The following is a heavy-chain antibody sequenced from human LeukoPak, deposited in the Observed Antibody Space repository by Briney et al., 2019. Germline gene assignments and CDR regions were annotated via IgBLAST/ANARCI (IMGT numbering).Heavy chain of an antibody. Sequence: PSETLSLTCTVSGGSISSYYWSWIRQPAGKGLEWIGRIYTSGSTNYNPSLKSRVTMSVDTSKNQFSLKLSSVTAADTAVYYCARVQRDHDYRDLGGWFDPWGQGTLVTVSS. D-gene: IGHD4-17*01. J-gene: IGHJ5*02. CDR2: IYTSGST. CDR3: ARVQRDHDYRDLGGWFDP. CDR1: GGSISSYY. V-gene: IGHV4-4*07.